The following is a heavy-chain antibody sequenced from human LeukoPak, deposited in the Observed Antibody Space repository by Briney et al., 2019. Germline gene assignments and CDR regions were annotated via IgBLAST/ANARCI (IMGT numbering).Heavy chain of an antibody. Sequence: GGSLRLSCAASGFTFSSYDMHWVRQATGKGLEWVSAIGTAGDTYYPGSVKGRFTISRENAKNSLFLQMNSLRAGDTAVYYCARDAITIFGVVTETDDYWGQGTLVTVSS. D-gene: IGHD3-3*01. CDR1: GFTFSSYD. CDR3: ARDAITIFGVVTETDDY. J-gene: IGHJ4*02. CDR2: IGTAGDT. V-gene: IGHV3-13*01.